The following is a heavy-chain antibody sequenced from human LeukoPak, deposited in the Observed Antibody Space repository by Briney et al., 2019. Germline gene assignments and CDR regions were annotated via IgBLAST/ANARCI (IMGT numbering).Heavy chain of an antibody. CDR1: GGSISSSSYY. CDR2: IYYSGSI. V-gene: IGHV4-39*07. Sequence: PSETLSLTCTVSGGSISSSSYYWGWIRQPPGKGLEWIGSIYYSGSIYYNPSLKSRVTISVDTSKNQFSLKLSSVTAADTAVYYCARDVIAAAGTKWFDPWGQGTLVTVSS. D-gene: IGHD6-13*01. J-gene: IGHJ5*02. CDR3: ARDVIAAAGTKWFDP.